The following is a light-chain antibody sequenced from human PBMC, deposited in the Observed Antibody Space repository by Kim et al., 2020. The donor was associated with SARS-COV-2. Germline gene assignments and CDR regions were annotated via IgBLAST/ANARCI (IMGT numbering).Light chain of an antibody. V-gene: IGLV6-57*04. CDR2: EDN. CDR3: QSYDSSNVV. CDR1: SDSIASNY. Sequence: NFMLTQPHSVSESPGKTVTISCTRSSDSIASNYVQWYQQRPGSAPTTVIYEDNQRPSGVPDRFSGSIDSSSNSASLTISGVKTEDEADYYCQSYDSSNVVFGGGTQLTVL. J-gene: IGLJ2*01.